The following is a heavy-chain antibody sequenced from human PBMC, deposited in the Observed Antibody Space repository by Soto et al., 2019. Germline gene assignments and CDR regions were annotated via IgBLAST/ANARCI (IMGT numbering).Heavy chain of an antibody. Sequence: ASVKVSCKASGYTFTSYYIHWVRQAPGQGLEWMGIINPSGGSTSYAQKFQGRVTMTRDTSTSTVYMELSSLRSEDTAVYYCAIIAAAGAPIDPWGQGTLVTVSS. J-gene: IGHJ5*02. CDR1: GYTFTSYY. D-gene: IGHD6-13*01. CDR2: INPSGGST. V-gene: IGHV1-46*01. CDR3: AIIAAAGAPIDP.